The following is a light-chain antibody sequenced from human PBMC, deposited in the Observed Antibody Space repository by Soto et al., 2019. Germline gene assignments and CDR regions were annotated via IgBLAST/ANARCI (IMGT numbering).Light chain of an antibody. CDR1: QSASNNY. Sequence: EIVLTQSPGTLSLSPGERATLSCRASQSASNNYLAWYQQKPGQAPRVLIYDASTRATGIPDRFSGSGSGTDFTLTISRLEPEDFAVYYCQQYGTSPWTFGQGTKVDIK. CDR3: QQYGTSPWT. CDR2: DAS. J-gene: IGKJ1*01. V-gene: IGKV3-20*01.